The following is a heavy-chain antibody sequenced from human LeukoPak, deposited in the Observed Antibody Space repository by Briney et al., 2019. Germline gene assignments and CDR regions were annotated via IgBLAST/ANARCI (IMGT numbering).Heavy chain of an antibody. CDR2: IYYSGST. J-gene: IGHJ4*02. Sequence: SETLSLTCTVSGGSISSHYWSWIRQPPGKGLEWIGYIYYSGSTNYNPSLKSRVTISVDTSKNQFSLKLSSVTAADTAVYYCARVRPASGWVFDYWGQGTLVTVSS. D-gene: IGHD6-19*01. CDR1: GGSISSHY. V-gene: IGHV4-59*11. CDR3: ARVRPASGWVFDY.